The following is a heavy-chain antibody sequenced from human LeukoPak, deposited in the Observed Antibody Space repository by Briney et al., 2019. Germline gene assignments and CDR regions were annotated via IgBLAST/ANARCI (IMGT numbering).Heavy chain of an antibody. CDR2: IYHSGST. CDR1: GGSISTYY. CDR3: ARGGAARLHFQN. Sequence: SETLSLTCTVSGGSISTYYWNWIRRPPGKGLEWIGYIYHSGSTNYNPSLQSRVTISVDTSKNQFSLNLNSVTAADTAVYYCARGGAARLHFQNWGQGTLVTVSS. V-gene: IGHV4-59*01. D-gene: IGHD6-6*01. J-gene: IGHJ1*01.